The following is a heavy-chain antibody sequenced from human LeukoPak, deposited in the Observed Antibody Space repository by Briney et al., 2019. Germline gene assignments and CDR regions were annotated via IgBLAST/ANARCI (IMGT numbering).Heavy chain of an antibody. CDR2: IPYDGSNK. V-gene: IGHV3-30*18. Sequence: GGSLRLSCAASGFTFSSYGMHWVRQAPGKGLEWVAVIPYDGSNKYYADSVKGRFTISRDNSKNTLYLQMNSLRAEDTAVYYCAKDLAARYYDFWSGYYGTDDAFDIWGQGTMVTVSS. J-gene: IGHJ3*02. CDR3: AKDLAARYYDFWSGYYGTDDAFDI. CDR1: GFTFSSYG. D-gene: IGHD3-3*01.